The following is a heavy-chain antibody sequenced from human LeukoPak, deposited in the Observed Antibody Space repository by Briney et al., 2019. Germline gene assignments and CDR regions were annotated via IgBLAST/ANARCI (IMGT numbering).Heavy chain of an antibody. V-gene: IGHV4-59*01. D-gene: IGHD3-16*02. CDR2: IYYSGST. CDR3: ARDIAQTLDY. J-gene: IGHJ4*02. CDR1: GGSISSYY. Sequence: SETLSLTCTVSGGSISSYYWSWIRQPPGKGLEWIGYIYYSGSTNYNPSLKSRVTISVDTSKNQFSLKLSSVTAADTAVYYCARDIAQTLDYWGQGTLVTVSS.